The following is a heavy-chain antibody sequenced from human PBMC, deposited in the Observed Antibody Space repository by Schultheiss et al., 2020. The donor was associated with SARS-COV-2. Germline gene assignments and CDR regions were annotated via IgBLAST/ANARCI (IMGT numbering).Heavy chain of an antibody. Sequence: GESLKISCKASGYTFTSYGISWVRQAPGQGLEWMGWISAYNGNTNYAQKLQGRVTMTTDTSTSTAYMELRSLRSDDTAVYFCARVVGGGRRTNSFGVVITPKWFDPWGQGTLVTVSS. CDR3: ARVVGGGRRTNSFGVVITPKWFDP. V-gene: IGHV1-18*04. J-gene: IGHJ5*02. D-gene: IGHD3-3*02. CDR1: GYTFTSYG. CDR2: ISAYNGNT.